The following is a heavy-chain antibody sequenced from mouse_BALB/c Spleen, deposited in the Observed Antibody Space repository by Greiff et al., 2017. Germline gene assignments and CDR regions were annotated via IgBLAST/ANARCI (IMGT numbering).Heavy chain of an antibody. Sequence: EVKLMESGGGLVKPGGSLKLSCAASGFTFSSYAMSWVRQTPEKRLEWVASISSGGSTYYPDSVKGRFTISRDNARNILYMQMSSLRSEDTAMYYCARWVHFGAMDDWGQGTSVTCSS. D-gene: IGHD2-14*01. CDR3: ARWVHFGAMDD. V-gene: IGHV5-6-5*01. J-gene: IGHJ4*01. CDR1: GFTFSSYA. CDR2: ISSGGST.